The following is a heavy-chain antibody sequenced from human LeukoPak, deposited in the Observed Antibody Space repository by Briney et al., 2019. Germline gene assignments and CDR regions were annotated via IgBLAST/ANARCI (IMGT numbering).Heavy chain of an antibody. CDR2: IYTSGGT. J-gene: IGHJ4*02. CDR3: ARLTRLSTSPDRYYLDY. CDR1: GDSISSYY. D-gene: IGHD6-6*01. V-gene: IGHV4-4*09. Sequence: SETLSPTCTVSGDSISSYYWSWIRQPPGKGLEWIGYIYTSGGTNYIPSLKGRVTISIDTSKNQFSLKLSSVTAADSAVYYCARLTRLSTSPDRYYLDYWGQGTLVTVSS.